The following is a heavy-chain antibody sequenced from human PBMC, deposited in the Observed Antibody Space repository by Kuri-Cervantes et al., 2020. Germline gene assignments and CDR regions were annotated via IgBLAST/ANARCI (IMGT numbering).Heavy chain of an antibody. Sequence: ETLSLTCAASGFTFSSYWMHWVRQAPGKGLVWVSRINSDGSSTSYADSVKGRFTISRDNAKNTLYLQMNSLRAEDTAVYYCARFGSNWGQGALVTVSS. CDR3: ARFGSN. CDR2: INSDGSST. D-gene: IGHD3-10*01. CDR1: GFTFSSYW. V-gene: IGHV3-74*01. J-gene: IGHJ4*02.